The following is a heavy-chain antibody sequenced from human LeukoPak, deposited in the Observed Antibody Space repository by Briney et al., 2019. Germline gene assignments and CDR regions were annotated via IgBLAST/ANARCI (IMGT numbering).Heavy chain of an antibody. J-gene: IGHJ4*02. D-gene: IGHD1-26*01. CDR2: IYYSGST. CDR3: ARDPSGSYPWAIGY. Sequence: SETLSLTCTVSGGSISSSSYYWGWIRQPPGKGLEWIGSIYYSGSTYYNPSLKSRVTISVDTSKNQFSLKLSSVTAADTAVYYCARDPSGSYPWAIGYWGQGTLVTVSS. V-gene: IGHV4-39*07. CDR1: GGSISSSSYY.